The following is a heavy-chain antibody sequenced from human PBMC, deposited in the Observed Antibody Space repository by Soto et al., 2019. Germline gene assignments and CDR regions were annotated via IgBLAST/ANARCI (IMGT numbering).Heavy chain of an antibody. CDR3: AHTSRSDPSSSSNQRLNWFEP. J-gene: IGHJ5*02. V-gene: IGHV2-5*02. Sequence: QITLKESGPTLVKPTQTLTLTCTFSGFSLSTSGVGVGWIRQPPGKALEWLALIYWDDDKRYSPSLKSRLTITKDTYKTQVVLTMTPMDPVDTATYYCAHTSRSDPSSSSNQRLNWFEPWGQGPLVTVSP. D-gene: IGHD6-6*01. CDR1: GFSLSTSGVG. CDR2: IYWDDDK.